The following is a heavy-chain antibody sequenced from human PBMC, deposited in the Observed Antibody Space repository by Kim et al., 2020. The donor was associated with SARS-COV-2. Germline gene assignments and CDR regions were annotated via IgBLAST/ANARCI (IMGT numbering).Heavy chain of an antibody. CDR2: ISWNSGSI. D-gene: IGHD6-6*01. CDR1: GFTFDDYA. V-gene: IGHV3-9*01. Sequence: GGSLRLSCAASGFTFDDYAMHWVRQAPGKGLEWVSGISWNSGSIGYADSVKGRFTISRDNAKNSLYLQMNSLRAEDTALYYCAKAMGIAARLGPADYFDYCGQGTLVTVSS. CDR3: AKAMGIAARLGPADYFDY. J-gene: IGHJ4*02.